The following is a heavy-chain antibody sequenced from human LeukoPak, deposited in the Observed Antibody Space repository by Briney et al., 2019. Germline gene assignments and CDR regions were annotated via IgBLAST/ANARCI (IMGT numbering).Heavy chain of an antibody. V-gene: IGHV4-39*01. CDR2: MYYRGST. Sequence: PSETLSLTCTVSGGSISSSSYCWGWIRQPPGQGLEWVGSMYYRGSTYCNPSLKGRVTIFVDTSKNQFCLKLSSVTAAATAVYYCARHGVTYYYGSGRMNWFDSWGQGTLVTVSS. D-gene: IGHD3-10*01. J-gene: IGHJ5*01. CDR1: GGSISSSSYC. CDR3: ARHGVTYYYGSGRMNWFDS.